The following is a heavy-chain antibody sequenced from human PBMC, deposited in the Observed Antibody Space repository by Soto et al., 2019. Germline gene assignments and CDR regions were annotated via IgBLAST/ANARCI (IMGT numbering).Heavy chain of an antibody. J-gene: IGHJ5*02. D-gene: IGHD5-12*01. CDR3: ARKNTGFSWFDP. V-gene: IGHV5-51*01. CDR1: GYNFATYW. Sequence: GESLKISCEGSGYNFATYWIARLRQMPGKGLELMGMVYPSDSDTRFSPSFQGRVTISADTSVNTAYLQWDSLQTSDTAIYFCARKNTGFSWFDPWGQGTLVTVS. CDR2: VYPSDSDT.